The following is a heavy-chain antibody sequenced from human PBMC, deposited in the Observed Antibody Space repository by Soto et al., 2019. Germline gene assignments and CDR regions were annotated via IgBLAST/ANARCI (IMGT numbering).Heavy chain of an antibody. V-gene: IGHV3-49*03. Sequence: GGSLRLSCTASGFTFGDYAMSWFRQAPGKGLEWVGFIRSKAYGGTTEYAASVKGRLTISRDDSKSIAYLQMNSLKTEDTAVYYCTRDLWAGSSGWYGMDVWGQGTTVTVSS. CDR1: GFTFGDYA. CDR2: IRSKAYGGTT. D-gene: IGHD6-19*01. CDR3: TRDLWAGSSGWYGMDV. J-gene: IGHJ6*02.